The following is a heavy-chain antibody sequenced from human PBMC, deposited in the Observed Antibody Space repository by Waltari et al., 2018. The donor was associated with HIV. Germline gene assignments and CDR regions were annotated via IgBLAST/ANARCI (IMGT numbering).Heavy chain of an antibody. CDR1: GFTFDDYW. CDR2: IKRDGSDK. CDR3: ARGRGYYFGSPYYFDS. D-gene: IGHD3-10*01. V-gene: IGHV3-7*01. Sequence: EVQVVESGGALVQPGGSLRLSCAASGFTFDDYWMTWVRQAPGYGLEWVASIKRDGSDKSYVDSVKGRFFVSRDNAKSSLYLQMSSLRVEDTALYFCARGRGYYFGSPYYFDSWGQGTLVTVSS. J-gene: IGHJ4*02.